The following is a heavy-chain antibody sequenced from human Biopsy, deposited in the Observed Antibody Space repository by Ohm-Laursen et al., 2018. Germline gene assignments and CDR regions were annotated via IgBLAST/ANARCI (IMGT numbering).Heavy chain of an antibody. CDR3: ARDTRWSPYSMGV. D-gene: IGHD4-23*01. Sequence: SLRLSCAASGFSFSDYHMRWIRQAPGRGLEWVSYISGGGTIYYGDSMKGRVTISRDNAKNSLYLQMYSLRAEDTAVYYCARDTRWSPYSMGVWGQGTTVTVSS. CDR2: ISGGGTI. J-gene: IGHJ6*02. CDR1: GFSFSDYH. V-gene: IGHV3-11*01.